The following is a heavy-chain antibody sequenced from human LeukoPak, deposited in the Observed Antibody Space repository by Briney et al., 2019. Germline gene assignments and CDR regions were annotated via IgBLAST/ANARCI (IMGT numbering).Heavy chain of an antibody. CDR3: ARDFGPDYGGNSGLAFDI. CDR1: GGSFSGYY. Sequence: SETLSLTCAVYGGSFSGYYWSWIRQPPGKGMEWIGEINHSGSTNYNPSLKSRVTISVDTSKNQFSLKLSSVTAADTAVYYCARDFGPDYGGNSGLAFDIWGQGTMVTVSS. J-gene: IGHJ3*02. V-gene: IGHV4-34*01. D-gene: IGHD4-23*01. CDR2: INHSGST.